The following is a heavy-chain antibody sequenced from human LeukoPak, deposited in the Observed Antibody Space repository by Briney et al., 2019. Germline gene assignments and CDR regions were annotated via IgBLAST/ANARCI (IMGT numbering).Heavy chain of an antibody. J-gene: IGHJ5*02. V-gene: IGHV4-61*02. CDR1: GGPISSGDYY. CDR2: IYTSGST. Sequence: PSETLSLTCTVSGGPISSGDYYWSWIRQPPGKGLEWIGRIYTSGSTNYNPSLKSRVTMSVDTSKNQFSLKLSSVTAADTAVYYCARESHFTIFGAPLSPAVTSQGPLDWFDPWGQGTLVTVSS. CDR3: ARESHFTIFGAPLSPAVTSQGPLDWFDP. D-gene: IGHD3-3*01.